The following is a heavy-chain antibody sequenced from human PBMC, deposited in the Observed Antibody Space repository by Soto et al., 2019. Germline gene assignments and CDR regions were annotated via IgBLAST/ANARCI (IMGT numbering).Heavy chain of an antibody. CDR1: GDSVSSNSAA. V-gene: IGHV6-1*01. Sequence: SQTLSLTCVISGDSVSSNSAAWNWIRQSPSRGLEWLGRTYYRSKWYNDYAVSVKSRITINPDTSKNQFSLQLNSVTPEDTAVYYCAREGGKSGYDLEYFDYWGQGTLVTVSS. CDR2: TYYRSKWYN. CDR3: AREGGKSGYDLEYFDY. D-gene: IGHD5-12*01. J-gene: IGHJ4*02.